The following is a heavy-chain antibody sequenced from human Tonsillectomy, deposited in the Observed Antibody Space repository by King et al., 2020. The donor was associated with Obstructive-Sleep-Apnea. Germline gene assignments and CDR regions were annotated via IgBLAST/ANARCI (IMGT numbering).Heavy chain of an antibody. CDR3: AKDRYSGYDVYYYYGMDV. J-gene: IGHJ6*02. V-gene: IGHV3-30*18. Sequence: VQLVESGGGVVQPGRSLRLSCAASGFTFSSYGMHWVRQAPGKELEWWAVISYDGSNKYYADSVQGRCTISRDNSKNTLYLQMNSRRAEDTAVYYCAKDRYSGYDVYYYYGMDVWGQGTTVTVSS. CDR1: GFTFSSYG. CDR2: ISYDGSNK. D-gene: IGHD5-12*01.